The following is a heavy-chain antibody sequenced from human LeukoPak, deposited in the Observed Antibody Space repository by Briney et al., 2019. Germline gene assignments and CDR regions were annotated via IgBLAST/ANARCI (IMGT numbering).Heavy chain of an antibody. D-gene: IGHD5-12*01. J-gene: IGHJ4*02. Sequence: PGGSLRLSCSASGFTFSSYAMHWVRQAPGKGLEYVSAISSNGGSTYYADSVKGRFTISRDNAKNSLYLQMNSLRAEDTAVYYCARYRGYSGYDRIDYWGQGTLVTVSS. CDR2: ISSNGGST. V-gene: IGHV3-64*04. CDR3: ARYRGYSGYDRIDY. CDR1: GFTFSSYA.